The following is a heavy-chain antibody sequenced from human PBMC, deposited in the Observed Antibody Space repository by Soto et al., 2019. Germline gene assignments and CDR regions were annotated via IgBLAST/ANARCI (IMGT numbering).Heavy chain of an antibody. CDR1: GFTFSNYN. CDR2: ISSSSSYI. D-gene: IGHD3-3*01. Sequence: GGSLRLSCASSGFTFSNYNMNWVRQAPGKGLEWVTSISSSSSYIYYADSVKGRFTISRDNAKNSLFLQMNSLRAEDTAVYYCARDHQPITILGLVLPRDVWGKGPTVTAS. V-gene: IGHV3-21*01. CDR3: ARDHQPITILGLVLPRDV. J-gene: IGHJ6*03.